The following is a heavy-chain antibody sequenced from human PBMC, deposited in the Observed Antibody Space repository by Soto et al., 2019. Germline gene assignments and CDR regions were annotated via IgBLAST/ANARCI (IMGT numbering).Heavy chain of an antibody. CDR2: ISYDGSNK. Sequence: GGSLRLSCAASGFTFSSYGMHWVRQAPGKGLEWVAVISYDGSNKYYADSVKGRFTISRDNSKNTLYLQMNSLRAEDTAVYYCAKEALVVVPAAIDYWGQGTLVTVSS. CDR1: GFTFSSYG. D-gene: IGHD2-2*01. V-gene: IGHV3-30*18. J-gene: IGHJ4*02. CDR3: AKEALVVVPAAIDY.